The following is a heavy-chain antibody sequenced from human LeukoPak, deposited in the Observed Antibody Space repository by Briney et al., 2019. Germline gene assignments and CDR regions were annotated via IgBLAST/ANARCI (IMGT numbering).Heavy chain of an antibody. Sequence: GGSLRLSCAASGFTFSSYAMHWVRQAPGKGLERVAVISYDGSNKYYADSVKGRFTISRDNSKNTLYLQMNSLRAEDTAVYHCARGSYYYDSSAYYSPSYYFDYWGQGTLVTVSS. V-gene: IGHV3-30-3*01. CDR3: ARGSYYYDSSAYYSPSYYFDY. CDR1: GFTFSSYA. J-gene: IGHJ4*02. D-gene: IGHD3-22*01. CDR2: ISYDGSNK.